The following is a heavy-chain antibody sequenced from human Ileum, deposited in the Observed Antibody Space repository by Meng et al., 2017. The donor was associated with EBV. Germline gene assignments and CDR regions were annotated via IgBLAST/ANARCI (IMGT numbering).Heavy chain of an antibody. D-gene: IGHD3-3*01. Sequence: QVQLVQSGAEVKKPWSSVKVSCKSSGDTFKRHTFGWLRQAPGQGLEWMGGSIPTIDTVAQKFQGRVTITADESTTTAYMELTNLTSDDTAVYYCTRQPSHGVFENWGQGTLVTVSS. CDR3: TRQPSHGVFEN. V-gene: IGHV1-69*01. CDR2: SIPTIDTV. J-gene: IGHJ4*02. CDR1: GDTFKRHT.